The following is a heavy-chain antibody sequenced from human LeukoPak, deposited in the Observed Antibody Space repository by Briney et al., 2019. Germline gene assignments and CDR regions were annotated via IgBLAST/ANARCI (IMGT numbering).Heavy chain of an antibody. Sequence: SQTLSLTCTVSGGSISSGDYYRSWIRQPPGKGLEWIGYIYYSGSTYYNPSLKSRVTISVDTSKNQFSLKLSSVTAADTAVYYCARAERAVTPEEAFDIWGQGTMVTVSS. CDR2: IYYSGST. V-gene: IGHV4-30-4*01. CDR1: GGSISSGDYY. D-gene: IGHD4-17*01. J-gene: IGHJ3*02. CDR3: ARAERAVTPEEAFDI.